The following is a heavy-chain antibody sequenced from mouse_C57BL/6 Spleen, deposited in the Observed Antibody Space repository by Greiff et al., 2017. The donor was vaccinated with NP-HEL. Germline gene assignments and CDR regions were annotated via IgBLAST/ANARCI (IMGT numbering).Heavy chain of an antibody. CDR2: IDPSDSYT. CDR1: GYTFTSYW. J-gene: IGHJ2*01. V-gene: IGHV1-59*01. Sequence: VQLQQSGAELVRPGTSVKLSCKASGYTFTSYWMHWVKQRPGQGLEWIGVIDPSDSYTNYNQKFKGKATLTVDTSSSTAYMQLSSLTSEDSAVYYCARGAWNYFDYWGQGTTLTVSS. CDR3: ARGAWNYFDY.